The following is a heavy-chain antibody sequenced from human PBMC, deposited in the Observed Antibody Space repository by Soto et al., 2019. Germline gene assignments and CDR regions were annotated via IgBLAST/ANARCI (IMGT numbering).Heavy chain of an antibody. Sequence: GASVKVSCKACGYTFISYGIHWVRQAPRQSLEWMGWINAYNGNTKYSQKFQGRVTFTRDTSASSAYMELSSLQSEDAAVYYCARDLDDILTGPNFDPWGQGTLVTVPS. J-gene: IGHJ5*02. CDR2: INAYNGNT. CDR3: ARDLDDILTGPNFDP. V-gene: IGHV1-3*01. CDR1: GYTFISYG. D-gene: IGHD3-9*01.